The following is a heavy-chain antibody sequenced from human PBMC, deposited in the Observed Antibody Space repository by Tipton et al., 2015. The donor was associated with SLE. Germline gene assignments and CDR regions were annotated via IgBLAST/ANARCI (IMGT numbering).Heavy chain of an antibody. CDR1: GGSINTYY. CDR3: ASLSGFYDY. J-gene: IGHJ4*02. Sequence: TLSLTCNVSGGSINTYYWSWIRQPPGKGLEWIGYIHYSGSAYYNPSLKSRVIISVDTSKNQFSLKLSSVTAADTAVYYCASLSGFYDYWGQGTLVTVSS. D-gene: IGHD3-22*01. V-gene: IGHV4-59*01. CDR2: IHYSGSA.